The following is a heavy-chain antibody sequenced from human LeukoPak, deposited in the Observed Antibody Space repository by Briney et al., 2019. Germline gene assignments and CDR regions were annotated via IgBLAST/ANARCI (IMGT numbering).Heavy chain of an antibody. CDR1: GFTFSSHS. V-gene: IGHV3-48*01. CDR2: ISKSSSTI. Sequence: GGSLRLSCAASGFTFSSHSMNWVRQAPGKGLEWISDISKSSSTIYYADPVKGRFTISRDNAKNSLYLQMNSLRAEDTAVYYCARRYCSGGSCYFDYWGQGTLVTVSS. J-gene: IGHJ4*02. CDR3: ARRYCSGGSCYFDY. D-gene: IGHD2-15*01.